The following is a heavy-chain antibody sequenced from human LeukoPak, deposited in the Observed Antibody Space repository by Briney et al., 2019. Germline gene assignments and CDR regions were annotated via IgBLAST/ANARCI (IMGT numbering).Heavy chain of an antibody. Sequence: GESLKISCKASGYSFTTYWIVWVRQMPGKGLEWMGVIYPGDSDVRYSPSFQGQVTISVDRSISTAYLQWSSLKSSDTAMSFCARGIDGYNYGYYYMDVWGKGTTITVSS. CDR1: GYSFTTYW. CDR2: IYPGDSDV. V-gene: IGHV5-51*01. CDR3: ARGIDGYNYGYYYMDV. D-gene: IGHD5-24*01. J-gene: IGHJ6*03.